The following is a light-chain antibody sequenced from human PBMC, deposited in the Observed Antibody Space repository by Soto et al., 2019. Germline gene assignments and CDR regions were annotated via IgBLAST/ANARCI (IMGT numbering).Light chain of an antibody. CDR3: CSHAGSGTLV. V-gene: IGLV2-23*01. Sequence: QSALTQPASVSGSPGQSISISCTGTSSDVGKYTFVSWYQQHPGKAPKLIIYEGTKRPSGVSNRFSGSKSGNTASLTISGLQAEDEADYYCCSHAGSGTLVFGGGTQLTVL. CDR2: EGT. CDR1: SSDVGKYTF. J-gene: IGLJ3*02.